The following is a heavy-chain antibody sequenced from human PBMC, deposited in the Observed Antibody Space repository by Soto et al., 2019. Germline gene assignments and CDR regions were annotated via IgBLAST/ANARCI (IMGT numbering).Heavy chain of an antibody. CDR2: IIPIFGTA. Sequence: QVQLVQSGAEVKKPGSSVKVSCKASGGTFSSYAISWVRQAPGQGLEWMGGIIPIFGTANYAQKVQGRVTTTADESTKTDYMELSSRGSEDMAVYYCASGYSYGYYGYYGMDVWGQGTTVTVSS. V-gene: IGHV1-69*12. D-gene: IGHD5-18*01. J-gene: IGHJ6*02. CDR1: GGTFSSYA. CDR3: ASGYSYGYYGYYGMDV.